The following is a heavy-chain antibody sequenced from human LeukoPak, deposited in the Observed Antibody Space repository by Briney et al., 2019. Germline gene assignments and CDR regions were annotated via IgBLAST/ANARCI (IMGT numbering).Heavy chain of an antibody. D-gene: IGHD3-22*01. CDR1: GFTFSSYA. J-gene: IGHJ4*02. CDR2: ISYDGSNK. V-gene: IGHV3-30*04. Sequence: PGGSLRLSCAASGFTFSSYAMHWVRQAPGKGLEWVAVISYDGSNKYYADSVKGRFTISRDNSKNTLYLQMNSLRAEDTAVYYCARDYYERLDYWGQGTLVTVSS. CDR3: ARDYYERLDY.